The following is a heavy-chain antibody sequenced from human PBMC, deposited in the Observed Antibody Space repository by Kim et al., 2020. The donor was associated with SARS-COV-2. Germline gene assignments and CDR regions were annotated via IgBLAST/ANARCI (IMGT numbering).Heavy chain of an antibody. J-gene: IGHJ4*02. D-gene: IGHD5-18*01. Sequence: ASVKVSCKASGYTFTSYAMHWVRQAPGQRLEWMGWINAGNGNTKYSQKFQGRVTITRDTSASTAYMELSSLRSEDTAVYYCARGRDTAMVTFADYWGQGTLVTVSS. CDR2: INAGNGNT. V-gene: IGHV1-3*01. CDR1: GYTFTSYA. CDR3: ARGRDTAMVTFADY.